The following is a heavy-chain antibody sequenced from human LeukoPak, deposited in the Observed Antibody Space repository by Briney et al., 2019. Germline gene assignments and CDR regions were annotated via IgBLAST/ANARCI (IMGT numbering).Heavy chain of an antibody. Sequence: GGSLRLPCAASGFTFSGSAMHWVRQASGKGLEWVGRIRSKANSYATAYAASVKGRFTISRDDSKNTAYLQMNSLKTEDTAVYYCTRLGDVWGTTFDYWGQGTLVTVSS. J-gene: IGHJ4*02. CDR1: GFTFSGSA. CDR2: IRSKANSYAT. CDR3: TRLGDVWGTTFDY. V-gene: IGHV3-73*01. D-gene: IGHD3-16*01.